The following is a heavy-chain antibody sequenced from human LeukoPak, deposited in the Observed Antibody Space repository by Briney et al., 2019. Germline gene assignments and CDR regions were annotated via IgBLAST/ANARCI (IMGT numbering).Heavy chain of an antibody. Sequence: PGGSLRLSCAASGFTLNRYWMSWVRQAPGKGLEWVANIKQDGSEKYYVDSVKGRFTISRDNAKNSLYLQMNSLRVEDTAVYYCAGGRRAGYWGQGTLVTVSS. CDR1: GFTLNRYW. CDR3: AGGRRAGY. CDR2: IKQDGSEK. V-gene: IGHV3-7*04. J-gene: IGHJ4*02.